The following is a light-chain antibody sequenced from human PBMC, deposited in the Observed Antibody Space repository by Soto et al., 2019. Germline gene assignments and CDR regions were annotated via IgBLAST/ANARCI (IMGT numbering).Light chain of an antibody. V-gene: IGKV3-11*01. CDR2: DAS. Sequence: EIVLTQSPGTLSLSPGERATLSCRASQSVSSSRLAWYRQKPGQAPRLLIHDASHRAAGIPARFSGSGFGTDFTLTISSLEPEDAAVYYCQQRSNWPPITFGQGTRLEIK. J-gene: IGKJ5*01. CDR3: QQRSNWPPIT. CDR1: QSVSSS.